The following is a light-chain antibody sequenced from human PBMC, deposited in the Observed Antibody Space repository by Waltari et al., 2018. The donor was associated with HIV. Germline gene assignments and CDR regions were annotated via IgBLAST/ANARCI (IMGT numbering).Light chain of an antibody. CDR3: QQYYTTPLA. CDR2: WSS. J-gene: IGKJ1*01. CDR1: QSVLYSSNNKNF. V-gene: IGKV4-1*01. Sequence: DIVMTQSPDSLAVSLGARATITCKSSQSVLYSSNNKNFVSGYQQKPGSPHKLLIYWSSTRESGVPDRLSGSGSGTDVTLTISSLQAEDVAVYYCQQYYTTPLAFGQGTKVEIK.